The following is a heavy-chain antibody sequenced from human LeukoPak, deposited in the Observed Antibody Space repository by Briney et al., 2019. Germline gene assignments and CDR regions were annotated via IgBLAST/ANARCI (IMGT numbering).Heavy chain of an antibody. J-gene: IGHJ5*02. V-gene: IGHV4-39*01. D-gene: IGHD4/OR15-4a*01. CDR2: VYYSGST. Sequence: KPSETLSLTCNVSGDSITSGAFYWAWIRQSPGKGLEWIGNVYYSGSTQYNPSLRGRVSISMDKTKNQFSLNLNSVSVTDTAIYYCARRDYAAWFDPWGQGTLVTASS. CDR3: ARRDYAAWFDP. CDR1: GDSITSGAFY.